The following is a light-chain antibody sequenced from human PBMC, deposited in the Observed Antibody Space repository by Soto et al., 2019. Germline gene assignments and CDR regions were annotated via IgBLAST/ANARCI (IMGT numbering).Light chain of an antibody. CDR2: GAS. V-gene: IGKV3-20*01. Sequence: EIVLTPSPGTLSLSPGESATFSFGASQSLGGNFLAWYQEKPGQAPRLLIYGASSRASGIPDRFSGSGSGTDFTLTISRLEPEDFAVYYCRQYGRSLGFAVGGGTKVDIK. CDR1: QSLGGNF. J-gene: IGKJ4*01. CDR3: RQYGRSLGFA.